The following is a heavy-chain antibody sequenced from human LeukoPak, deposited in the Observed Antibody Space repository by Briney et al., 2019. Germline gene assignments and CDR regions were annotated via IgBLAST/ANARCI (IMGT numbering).Heavy chain of an antibody. Sequence: SCKVSGYTLTELSMNWVRQAPGKGLEWVSCISSGGRTIHYADSIKGRFTISRDNAKNSLYLQMTGLRAEDTAVYYCARVAPDYGDYGFDYWGQGTLVTVSS. CDR3: ARVAPDYGDYGFDY. D-gene: IGHD4-17*01. J-gene: IGHJ4*02. CDR2: ISSGGRTI. V-gene: IGHV3-11*04. CDR1: GYTLTELS.